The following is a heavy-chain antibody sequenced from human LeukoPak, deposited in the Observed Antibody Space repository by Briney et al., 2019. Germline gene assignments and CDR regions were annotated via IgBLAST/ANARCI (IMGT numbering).Heavy chain of an antibody. CDR2: IIPIFGTA. V-gene: IGHV1-69*05. D-gene: IGHD4-17*01. CDR1: GGTFSSYA. J-gene: IGHJ4*02. CDR3: ASGYGDYVYYFDY. Sequence: SVKVSCKASGGTFSSYAISWVRQAPGQGLEWMGGIIPIFGTANYAQKFQGRVTITTDESTSTAYMELSSLRSEDTAVCYCASGYGDYVYYFDYWGQGTLVTVSS.